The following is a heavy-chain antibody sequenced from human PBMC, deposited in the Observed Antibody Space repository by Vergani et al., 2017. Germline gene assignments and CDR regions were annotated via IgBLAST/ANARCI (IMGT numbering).Heavy chain of an antibody. CDR2: IYYSGST. V-gene: IGHV4-31*03. CDR3: ARGDKAARPSRHFDY. J-gene: IGHJ4*02. D-gene: IGHD6-6*01. Sequence: QVQLQESGPGLVKPSETLSLTCTVSGGSISSGGYYWSWIRQHPGKGLEWIGYIYYSGSTYYNPSLKSRVTISVDTSKNQFSLKLSSVTAADTAVYYCARGDKAARPSRHFDYWGQGTLVTVSS. CDR1: GGSISSGGYY.